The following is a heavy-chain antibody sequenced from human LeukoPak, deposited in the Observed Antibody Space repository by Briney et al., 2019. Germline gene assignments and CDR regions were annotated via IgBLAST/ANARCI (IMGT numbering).Heavy chain of an antibody. CDR1: GFTFSSYA. J-gene: IGHJ5*02. CDR2: ISGSGGST. D-gene: IGHD3-3*01. CDR3: AKFAKHDFWSGYGSWLDP. V-gene: IGHV3-23*01. Sequence: PGGSLRLSCAASGFTFSSYAMSWVRQAPGKGLEWVSAISGSGGSTYYADSVKGRFTISRDNSKNTLYLQMNSLRAEDTAVYYCAKFAKHDFWSGYGSWLDPWGQGTLVTVSS.